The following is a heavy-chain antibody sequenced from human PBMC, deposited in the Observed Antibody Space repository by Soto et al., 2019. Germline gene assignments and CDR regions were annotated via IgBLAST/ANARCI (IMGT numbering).Heavy chain of an antibody. CDR1: GDSVSSNSAA. D-gene: IGHD6-13*01. V-gene: IGHV6-1*01. CDR2: TYYRSKWYN. CDR3: ARDAEVEAAGTFLSMRNWFDP. J-gene: IGHJ5*02. Sequence: SQTLSLTCAISGDSVSSNSAAWNWIRQSPSRGLEWLGRTYYRSKWYNDYAVSVKSRITINPDTSKNQFSLQLNSVTPEDTAVYYCARDAEVEAAGTFLSMRNWFDPWGQGTLVTVSS.